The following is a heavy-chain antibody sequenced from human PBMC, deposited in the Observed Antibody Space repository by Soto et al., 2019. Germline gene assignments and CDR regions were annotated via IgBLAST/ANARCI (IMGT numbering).Heavy chain of an antibody. CDR2: INPSGGST. D-gene: IGHD3-3*01. V-gene: IGHV1-46*01. J-gene: IGHJ5*02. CDR3: ARDFKSFDFWSGYYTWAWFDP. CDR1: GYTFTGYY. Sequence: ASVKVSCKASGYTFTGYYMHWVRQAPGQGLEWMGIINPSGGSTSYAQKFQGRVTMTRDTSTSTVYMELSSLRSEDTAVYYCARDFKSFDFWSGYYTWAWFDPWGQGTLVTVSS.